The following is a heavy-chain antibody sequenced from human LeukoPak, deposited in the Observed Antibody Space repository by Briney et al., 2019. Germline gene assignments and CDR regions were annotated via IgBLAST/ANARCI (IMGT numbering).Heavy chain of an antibody. CDR2: ISSTGST. CDR1: GGSISSYY. D-gene: IGHD3-10*01. V-gene: IGHV4-4*07. CDR3: ARDQTYSGSGIYTYFDS. J-gene: IGHJ4*02. Sequence: PSETLSLTCAVYGGSISSYYWSWIRQPPGKGLEYLGRISSTGSTNYNPSLRSRVTISLDTSKNHFSLKLSSVTAADTAVYYCARDQTYSGSGIYTYFDSWGQGILVTVSS.